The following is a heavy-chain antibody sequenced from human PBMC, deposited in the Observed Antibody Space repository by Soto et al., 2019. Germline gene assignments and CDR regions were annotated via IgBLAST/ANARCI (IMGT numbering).Heavy chain of an antibody. Sequence: QVQLVQSGTAVKEPGASVKVSCKASGYTFTSYSIHWVRQAPGQGPEWMGIISPSDDRTNYAQKFQGRGTIARVPPKSPVYMELSSLSFDDTAVYHCASGFCGSRCYDFDNWAQGTLIVVSS. D-gene: IGHD2-2*01. CDR2: ISPSDDRT. V-gene: IGHV1-46*01. CDR1: GYTFTSYS. CDR3: ASGFCGSRCYDFDN. J-gene: IGHJ4*02.